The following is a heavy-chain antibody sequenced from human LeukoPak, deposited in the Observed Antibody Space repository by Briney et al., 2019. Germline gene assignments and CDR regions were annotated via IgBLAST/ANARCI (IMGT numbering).Heavy chain of an antibody. D-gene: IGHD2-15*01. Sequence: ASVKVSCKVSGYTLTELSIHWVRQAPGKGLEWMGGFDPEDGETIYAQKFQGRVTMTEDTSTGTAYMELSSLRSEDTAVYYCATGDINTLPDRYYFYMDVWGKGTTVTVSS. J-gene: IGHJ6*03. CDR2: FDPEDGET. CDR3: ATGDINTLPDRYYFYMDV. CDR1: GYTLTELS. V-gene: IGHV1-24*01.